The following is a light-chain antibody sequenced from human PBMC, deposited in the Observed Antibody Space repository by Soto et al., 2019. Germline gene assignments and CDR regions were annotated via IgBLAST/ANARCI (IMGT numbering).Light chain of an antibody. J-gene: IGKJ4*01. CDR1: QSVSSSY. Sequence: EIVLTQSPGTLSLSPGEGTTLSCTVSQSVSSSYLAWYQQKPGQAPRLLIYGASSRATGIPDRFSGSGSGTDFTLTISSLQAEDVAVYYCQQYYSTPLTFGGGTKVDIK. CDR2: GAS. V-gene: IGKV3-20*01. CDR3: QQYYSTPLT.